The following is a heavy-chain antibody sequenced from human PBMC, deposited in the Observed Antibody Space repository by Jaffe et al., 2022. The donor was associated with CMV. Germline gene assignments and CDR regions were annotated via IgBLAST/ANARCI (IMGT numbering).Heavy chain of an antibody. CDR1: GFTFGDYA. CDR2: IRSKAYGGTT. D-gene: IGHD6-13*01. V-gene: IGHV3-49*04. CDR3: TRGPENRYSSSWYWGYFDY. J-gene: IGHJ4*02. Sequence: EVQLVESGGGLVQPGRSLRLSCTASGFTFGDYAMSWVRQAPGKGLEWVGFIRSKAYGGTTEYAASVEGRFTISRDDSKSIAYLQMNSLKTEDTAVYYCTRGPENRYSSSWYWGYFDYWGQGTLVTVSS.